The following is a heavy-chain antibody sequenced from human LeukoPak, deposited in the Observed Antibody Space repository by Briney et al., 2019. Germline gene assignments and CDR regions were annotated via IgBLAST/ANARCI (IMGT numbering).Heavy chain of an antibody. CDR2: INPSGGST. CDR3: AKNKVVPAAMLYYYYYMDV. J-gene: IGHJ6*03. Sequence: GASVTVSCKASGYTFTSYYMHWMRHAPGQGLEWMGIINPSGGSTSYAQKFQGRFTMTTDTSTTTAYMELRSLRSDDTAVYYCAKNKVVPAAMLYYYYYMDVWGKGTTVTISS. V-gene: IGHV1-46*01. D-gene: IGHD2-2*01. CDR1: GYTFTSYY.